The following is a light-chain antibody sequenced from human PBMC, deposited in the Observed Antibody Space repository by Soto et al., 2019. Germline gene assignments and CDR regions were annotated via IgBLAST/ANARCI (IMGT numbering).Light chain of an antibody. CDR3: QQYDSWPQT. CDR2: GAS. J-gene: IGKJ1*01. CDR1: QSFSSN. V-gene: IGKV3D-15*01. Sequence: EIVMTQSPATLSVSAGERATLSCRASQSFSSNLAWYQQKPGQAPRLLIYGASTRATGIPARFSGSGSGTEFTLTISSLQSEDFAVYYCQQYDSWPQTFGQGTKVDIK.